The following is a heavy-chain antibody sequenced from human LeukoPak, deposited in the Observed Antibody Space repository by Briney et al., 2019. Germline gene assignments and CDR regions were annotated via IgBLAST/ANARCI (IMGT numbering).Heavy chain of an antibody. CDR2: IIPIFGTA. J-gene: IGHJ3*02. V-gene: IGHV1-69*06. CDR3: ASWQMTTVTTLAFDI. CDR1: GGTFSSYA. Sequence: SVKASCKASGGTFSSYAISWVRQAPGQGLEWKGGIIPIFGTANYAQKFQGRVTITADKSTSTAYMELSSLRSEDTAVYYCASWQMTTVTTLAFDIWGQGTMVTVSS. D-gene: IGHD4-17*01.